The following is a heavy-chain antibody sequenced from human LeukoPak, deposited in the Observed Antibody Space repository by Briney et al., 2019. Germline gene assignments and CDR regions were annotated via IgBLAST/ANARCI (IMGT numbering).Heavy chain of an antibody. CDR1: GGSISSGGYS. CDR3: ARGSRYYGSGSYYAGP. Sequence: SQTLSLTCAVSGGSISSGGYSWSWIRQPPGKGLEWIGYIYHSGSTYYNPSLKSRVTISVDRSKNQFSLKLSSVTAADTAVYYCARGSRYYGSGSYYAGPWGQGTLVTVSS. CDR2: IYHSGST. J-gene: IGHJ5*02. D-gene: IGHD3-10*01. V-gene: IGHV4-30-2*01.